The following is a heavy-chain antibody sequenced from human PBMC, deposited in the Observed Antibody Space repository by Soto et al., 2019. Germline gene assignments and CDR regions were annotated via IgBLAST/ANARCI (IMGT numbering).Heavy chain of an antibody. CDR1: GGSISSSSYY. J-gene: IGHJ4*02. Sequence: SETLSLTCTVSGGSISSSSYYLGWIRQPPGKGLEWIGSIYYSGSTYYNPSLKSRVTISVDTSKNQFSLKLSSVTAADTAVYYCARHGKKWELLRAYYFDYWGQGTLVTVSS. CDR2: IYYSGST. CDR3: ARHGKKWELLRAYYFDY. D-gene: IGHD1-26*01. V-gene: IGHV4-39*01.